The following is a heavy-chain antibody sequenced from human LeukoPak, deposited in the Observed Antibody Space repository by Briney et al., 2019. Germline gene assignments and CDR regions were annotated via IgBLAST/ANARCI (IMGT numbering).Heavy chain of an antibody. Sequence: GGSLRLSCVASEFIFSNYWMSWVRQGPGEGPEWVANINQGGSEKYYVDSVRGRFTISRGNAKKSLDLQMNSLRVEDTATYYCARLAVPPGNRGWYYEHWGQGTLVTVSS. D-gene: IGHD2-2*01. V-gene: IGHV3-7*03. J-gene: IGHJ4*02. CDR1: EFIFSNYW. CDR3: ARLAVPPGNRGWYYEH. CDR2: INQGGSEK.